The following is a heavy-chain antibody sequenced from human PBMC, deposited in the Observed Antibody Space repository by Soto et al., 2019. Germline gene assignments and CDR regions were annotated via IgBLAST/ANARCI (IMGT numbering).Heavy chain of an antibody. V-gene: IGHV4-31*03. J-gene: IGHJ4*02. CDR1: GGSISSGGYY. CDR2: IYYSGST. CDR3: ASNPLYDSRGPPPPDY. D-gene: IGHD3-22*01. Sequence: PSETLSLTCTVSGGSISSGGYYWSWIRQHPGKGLEWIGYIYYSGSTYYNPSLKSRVTISVDTSKNQFSLKLSSVTAADTAVYYCASNPLYDSRGPPPPDYWGQGTLVTVSS.